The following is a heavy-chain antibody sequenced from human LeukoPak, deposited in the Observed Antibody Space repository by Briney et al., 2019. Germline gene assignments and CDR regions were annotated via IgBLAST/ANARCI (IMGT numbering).Heavy chain of an antibody. CDR2: IYPGDSDT. CDR3: ARHRDYYDMSGHDY. J-gene: IGHJ4*02. CDR1: GYSFSTYW. V-gene: IGHV5-51*01. D-gene: IGHD3-22*01. Sequence: GESLKISCKGSGYSFSTYWIGWVRQMPGKGLEWMGIIYPGDSDTRYSPPFQGQVTISADKSISTAYLQWSSLKASDTAIYYCARHRDYYDMSGHDYWGQGVLVTVSS.